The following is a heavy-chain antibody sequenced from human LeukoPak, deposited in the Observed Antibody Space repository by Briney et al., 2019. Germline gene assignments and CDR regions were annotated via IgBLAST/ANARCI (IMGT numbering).Heavy chain of an antibody. CDR3: ATHHTTRYSHYYFDF. D-gene: IGHD2-2*01. V-gene: IGHV3-23*01. CDR2: IGGSDGTT. CDR1: GFTFSSYA. J-gene: IGHJ4*02. Sequence: GRSLRLSCAASGFTFSSYAMHWVRQAPGKGLEWVSAIGGSDGTTYYADSVKGRFAIYRDNSKNTLYLQMNSLRDEDTAVYYCATHHTTRYSHYYFDFWGQGTLVTVSS.